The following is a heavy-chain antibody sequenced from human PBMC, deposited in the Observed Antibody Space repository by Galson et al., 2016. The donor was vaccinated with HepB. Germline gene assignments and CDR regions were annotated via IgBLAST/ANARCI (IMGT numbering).Heavy chain of an antibody. J-gene: IGHJ6*03. CDR3: AKDGHPSPIGGSGTFFSYYQYYYYMDV. V-gene: IGHV3-30*18. Sequence: SLRLSCAASGFTFSRCGMHWVRQAPGKGLEWVAVISYDGNYKYYADSVKGRFTISRDNSKHSLYLQMNSLRAEDTAVYYCAKDGHPSPIGGSGTFFSYYQYYYYMDVWGKGTTVTVSS. CDR2: ISYDGNYK. D-gene: IGHD3-10*01. CDR1: GFTFSRCG.